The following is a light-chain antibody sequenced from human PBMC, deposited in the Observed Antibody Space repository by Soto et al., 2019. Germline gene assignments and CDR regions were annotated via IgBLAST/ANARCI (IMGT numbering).Light chain of an antibody. Sequence: EIVLTQSPGTLSLSPGERATLSCRASQNFGATYLAWYQQKPGQAPRLLIYATSSSATGIPDRFSGSGSGTDFTLNITRLEPEDFAVYYCLQYGSSPLTFGQGTKVEIK. J-gene: IGKJ1*01. CDR1: QNFGATY. V-gene: IGKV3-20*01. CDR3: LQYGSSPLT. CDR2: ATS.